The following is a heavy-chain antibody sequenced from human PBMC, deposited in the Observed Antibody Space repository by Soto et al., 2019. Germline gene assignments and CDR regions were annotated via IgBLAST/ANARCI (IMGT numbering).Heavy chain of an antibody. D-gene: IGHD3-9*01. CDR3: ASLTKYDILTGFYPC. V-gene: IGHV3-66*01. CDR1: GFTVNSNY. Sequence: PGGSLRLSCAASGFTVNSNYMSWVRQAPGKGLEWVSAIYSDGSTYYADSVKGRFIISRDNSNNTLYFQMNSLRAEDTAVYYCASLTKYDILTGFYPCWGQGTLVTVSS. J-gene: IGHJ4*02. CDR2: IYSDGST.